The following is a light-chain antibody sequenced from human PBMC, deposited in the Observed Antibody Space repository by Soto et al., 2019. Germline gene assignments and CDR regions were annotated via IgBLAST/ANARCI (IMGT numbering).Light chain of an antibody. CDR1: SSDVGGYNY. CDR2: EVS. Sequence: QSALTQPASVSGSPGQSITISCTGTSSDVGGYNYVSWYQHHPGKAPKLMIFEVSHRPSGVSNRFSGSKSGNTASLTISGLQAEDEADYYCSSYTRSSLVFGTGTKVTVL. J-gene: IGLJ1*01. V-gene: IGLV2-14*01. CDR3: SSYTRSSLV.